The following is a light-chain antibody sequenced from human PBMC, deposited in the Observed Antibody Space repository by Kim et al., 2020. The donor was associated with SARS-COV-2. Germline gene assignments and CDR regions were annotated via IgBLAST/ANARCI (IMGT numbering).Light chain of an antibody. CDR2: DAS. CDR3: QQYNTYQAT. Sequence: TSVGDRVTITCRDSQSISSWLAWYQQKPGKAPKLLIYDASSLKSGVPSTFSGSGSGTEFTLTISSLQPDDFATYYCQQYNTYQATFGPGTKVDIK. V-gene: IGKV1-5*01. CDR1: QSISSW. J-gene: IGKJ3*01.